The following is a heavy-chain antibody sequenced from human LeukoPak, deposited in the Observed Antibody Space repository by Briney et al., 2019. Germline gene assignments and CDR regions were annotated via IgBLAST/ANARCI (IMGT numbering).Heavy chain of an antibody. CDR2: IYYSGST. Sequence: PSETLSLTCTVSGVSISSGGYYWSWIRQHPGKGLEWIGYIYYSGSTYYNPSLKSRVTISVDTSKNQFSLKLSSVTAADTAVYYCARDSRWSVDYWGQGTLVTVSS. CDR1: GVSISSGGYY. J-gene: IGHJ4*02. D-gene: IGHD2-8*01. CDR3: ARDSRWSVDY. V-gene: IGHV4-31*03.